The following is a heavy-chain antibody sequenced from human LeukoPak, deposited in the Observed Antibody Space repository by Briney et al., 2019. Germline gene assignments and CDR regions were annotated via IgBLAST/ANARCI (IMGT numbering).Heavy chain of an antibody. Sequence: GGSLRLSCAASGFTFSSYSMNWVRQAPGKGLEWVSSISSSSSYIYYADSVKGRFTISRDNAKNSLYLQMNSLRAEDTAVYYCARALNSGYDLDYWGQGTLVTVSS. J-gene: IGHJ4*02. CDR3: ARALNSGYDLDY. CDR2: ISSSSSYI. D-gene: IGHD5-12*01. CDR1: GFTFSSYS. V-gene: IGHV3-21*01.